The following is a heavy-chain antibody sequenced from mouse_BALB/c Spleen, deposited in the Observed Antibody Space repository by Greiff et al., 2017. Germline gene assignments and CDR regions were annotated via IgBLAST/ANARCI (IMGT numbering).Heavy chain of an antibody. D-gene: IGHD3-3*01. V-gene: IGHV1-80*01. CDR1: GYAFSSYW. J-gene: IGHJ1*01. Sequence: VQLQQSGAELVRPGSSVKISCKASGYAFSSYWMNWVKQRPGQGLEWIGQIYPGDGDTNYNGKFKGKATLTADKSSSTAYMQLSSLTSEDSAVYFCARREISRGCFDVWGAGTTVTVSS. CDR3: ARREISRGCFDV. CDR2: IYPGDGDT.